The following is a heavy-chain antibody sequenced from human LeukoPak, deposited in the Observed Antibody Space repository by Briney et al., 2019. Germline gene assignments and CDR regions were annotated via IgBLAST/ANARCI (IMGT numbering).Heavy chain of an antibody. D-gene: IGHD2-8*01. J-gene: IGHJ4*02. CDR2: ISLTGLT. V-gene: IGHV4-4*02. Sequence: SETLSLTCGVSGGSISNTNWWSWVRQPPGQGLEWIGEISLTGLTHYNPSLQSRVTVSLDKSKNQLSLNLTSVTAADTAVYYCSRENGAFSPFGYWGQGTLVTVLS. CDR3: SRENGAFSPFGY. CDR1: GGSISNTNW.